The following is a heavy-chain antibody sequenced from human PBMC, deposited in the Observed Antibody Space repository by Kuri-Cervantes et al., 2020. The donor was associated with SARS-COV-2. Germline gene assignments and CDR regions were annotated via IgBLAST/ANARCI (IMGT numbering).Heavy chain of an antibody. CDR2: ISSTGGST. CDR1: GFTFSSYA. Sequence: GGSLRLSCAASGFTFSSYAMHWVRQAPGKGLEYVSAISSTGGSTYYADSVKGRFTISRDNSKNTLYLQMNSLRAEDTAVYYCARDFSRTIQLWPSTLYYMDVWGKGTTVTVSS. J-gene: IGHJ6*03. V-gene: IGHV3-64*02. CDR3: ARDFSRTIQLWPSTLYYMDV. D-gene: IGHD5-18*01.